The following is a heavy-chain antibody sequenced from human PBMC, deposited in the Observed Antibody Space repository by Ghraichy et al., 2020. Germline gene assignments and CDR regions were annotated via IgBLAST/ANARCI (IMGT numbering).Heavy chain of an antibody. Sequence: SETLSLTCTDTGGSISSYYWSSLRQPAGNGLEWNGRIYTSGSTNYNPTLKSRVTMSVDTSKNQFSLKLSSVTAADTAVYYCARGPLLRYFDWLSPKDHYFDYWGQGTLVTVSS. V-gene: IGHV4-4*07. CDR3: ARGPLLRYFDWLSPKDHYFDY. D-gene: IGHD3-9*01. CDR2: IYTSGST. J-gene: IGHJ4*02. CDR1: GGSISSYY.